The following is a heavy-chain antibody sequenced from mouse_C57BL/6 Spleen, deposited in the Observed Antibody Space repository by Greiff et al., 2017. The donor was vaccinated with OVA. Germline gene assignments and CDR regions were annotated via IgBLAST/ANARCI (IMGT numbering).Heavy chain of an antibody. Sequence: VQLQQSGPELVKPGASVKISCKASGYAFSSSWMNWVKQRPGKGLEWIGRIYPGDGDTYYNGMFKGQATLTADKSSSTAYMQLSSLTSEDSAVYFCARGGYAMVYWGQGTSVTVSS. V-gene: IGHV1-82*01. J-gene: IGHJ4*01. CDR3: ARGGYAMVY. CDR1: GYAFSSSW. CDR2: IYPGDGDT.